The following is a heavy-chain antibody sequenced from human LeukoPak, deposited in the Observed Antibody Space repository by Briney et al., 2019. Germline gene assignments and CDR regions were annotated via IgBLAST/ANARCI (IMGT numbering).Heavy chain of an antibody. D-gene: IGHD3-22*01. V-gene: IGHV1-18*04. CDR1: GYTFTGYY. CDR3: ARRRGNYYEGDY. Sequence: GASVKVSCKASGYTFTGYYMHWVRQAPGQGLEWMGWISAYNGNTNYAQKLQGRVTMTTDTSTSTAYMELRSLRSDDTAVYYCARRRGNYYEGDYWGQGTLVTVSS. CDR2: ISAYNGNT. J-gene: IGHJ4*02.